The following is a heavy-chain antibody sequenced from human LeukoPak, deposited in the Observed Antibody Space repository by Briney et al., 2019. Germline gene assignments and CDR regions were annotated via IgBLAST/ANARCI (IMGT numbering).Heavy chain of an antibody. V-gene: IGHV4-38-2*02. J-gene: IGHJ4*02. Sequence: KPSETLSLTCTVSGYPISRAYYWGWIRQPPGKGLEWIGNVYHSGSTYYNPSLKSRVTISVDTSKNQFSLKLSSVTAADTAVYFCARGLQQQPYFDSWGQGTLVTVSS. CDR3: ARGLQQQPYFDS. D-gene: IGHD6-13*01. CDR2: VYHSGST. CDR1: GYPISRAYY.